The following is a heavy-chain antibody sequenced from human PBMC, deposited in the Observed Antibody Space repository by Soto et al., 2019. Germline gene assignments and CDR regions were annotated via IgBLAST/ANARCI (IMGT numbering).Heavy chain of an antibody. CDR2: IIPIFGTA. V-gene: IGHV1-69*13. CDR3: ASYGSGSYLTEFDY. D-gene: IGHD3-10*01. J-gene: IGHJ4*02. Sequence: SVKVSCKASGGTFSSHAISWVRQAPGQGLEWMGGIIPIFGTANYAQKFQGRVTITADESTSTAYMELSSLRSEDTAVYYCASYGSGSYLTEFDYWGQGTLVTVSS. CDR1: GGTFSSHA.